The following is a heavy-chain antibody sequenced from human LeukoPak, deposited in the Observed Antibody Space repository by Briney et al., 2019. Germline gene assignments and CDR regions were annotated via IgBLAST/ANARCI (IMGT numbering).Heavy chain of an antibody. D-gene: IGHD4-23*01. CDR3: AKGVYYYAGNPPYFDY. CDR1: GFTFSGFA. Sequence: GGSLRLSCAASGFTFSGFAMSWVRQASGKGLEWVSTISSNGVNTYYADSVKGRFSLSRDNSKNTLYLQMNSLRAEDTAVYYCAKGVYYYAGNPPYFDYWGQGTLVTVSS. J-gene: IGHJ4*02. CDR2: ISSNGVNT. V-gene: IGHV3-23*01.